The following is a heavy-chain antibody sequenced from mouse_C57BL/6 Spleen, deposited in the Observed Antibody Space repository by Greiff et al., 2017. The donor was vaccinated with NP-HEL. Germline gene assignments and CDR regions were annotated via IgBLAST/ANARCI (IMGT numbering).Heavy chain of an antibody. Sequence: EVHLVESGEGLVKPGGSLKLSCAASGFTFSSYAMSWVRQTPEKRLEWVAYICSGGDYIYYADTVKGRCTISRDTARNTLYLQMSSLKSEDTAMYYCTRDNWGEFDVWGTGTTVTVSA. CDR2: ICSGGDYI. D-gene: IGHD4-1*02. V-gene: IGHV5-9-1*02. CDR3: TRDNWGEFDV. CDR1: GFTFSSYA. J-gene: IGHJ1*03.